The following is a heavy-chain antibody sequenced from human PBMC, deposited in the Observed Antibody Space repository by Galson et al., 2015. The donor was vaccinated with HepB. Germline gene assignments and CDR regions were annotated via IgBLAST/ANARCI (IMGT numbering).Heavy chain of an antibody. D-gene: IGHD6-13*01. CDR1: GFTFSKSA. V-gene: IGHV1-58*02. J-gene: IGHJ2*01. CDR2: IAVGSGNT. Sequence: SVKVSCKASGFTFSKSAIQWARQARGQRLEWIGWIAVGSGNTDYAQNFQERVTITRDMSTGTAYMELGSLRSEDTGVYYCAADPRYSSSWYLWYFDLWGRGTLVTVSS. CDR3: AADPRYSSSWYLWYFDL.